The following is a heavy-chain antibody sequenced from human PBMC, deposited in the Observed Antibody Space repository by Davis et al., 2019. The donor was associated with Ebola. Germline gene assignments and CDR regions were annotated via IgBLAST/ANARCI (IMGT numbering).Heavy chain of an antibody. CDR1: GGTFSSNA. CDR2: IIPILGIA. J-gene: IGHJ4*02. Sequence: AASVKVSCKASGGTFSSNAISWVRQAPGQGLEWMGRIIPILGIANYAQKFQGRVTITADKSTSTAYMEVRSLRSDDTAVYYCARVPLLGSGWDYYFDYWGQGTLVTVSS. D-gene: IGHD6-19*01. V-gene: IGHV1-69*04. CDR3: ARVPLLGSGWDYYFDY.